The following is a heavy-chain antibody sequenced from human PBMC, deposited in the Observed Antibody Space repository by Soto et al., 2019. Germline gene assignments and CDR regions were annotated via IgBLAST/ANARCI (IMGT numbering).Heavy chain of an antibody. CDR1: GFSFSKYK. CDR3: ATSKGASYYSSSGMDV. Sequence: GESLKISCEGSGFSFSKYKIGWVRQMPGKGLEWMGIINPGDSDTRYSPSFQGQVTISADKSISTAYLQWSTLKASDTATYYCATSKGASYYSSSGMDVWGKGTRVTVP. J-gene: IGHJ6*04. V-gene: IGHV5-51*01. CDR2: INPGDSDT.